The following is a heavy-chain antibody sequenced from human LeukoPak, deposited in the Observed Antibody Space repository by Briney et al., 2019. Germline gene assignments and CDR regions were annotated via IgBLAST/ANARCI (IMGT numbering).Heavy chain of an antibody. V-gene: IGHV4-38-2*02. D-gene: IGHD2-15*01. CDR3: ARDQCSGGSCYPGWFDP. J-gene: IGHJ5*02. Sequence: SETLSLTCTVSGYSISSGYYWGWIRQPPGKGLEWIGSIYESGSTYYNPSLKSRVTISVDTSKNQFSLRMNSVTAADTAVYYCARDQCSGGSCYPGWFDPWGQGTLVTVSS. CDR1: GYSISSGYY. CDR2: IYESGST.